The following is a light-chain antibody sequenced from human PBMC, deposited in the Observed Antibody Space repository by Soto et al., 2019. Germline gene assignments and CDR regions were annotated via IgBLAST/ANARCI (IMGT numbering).Light chain of an antibody. CDR3: QQYNDWPRT. J-gene: IGKJ1*01. V-gene: IGKV3-15*01. CDR1: QSVSSN. CDR2: EAS. Sequence: MTQSPSTLSVSPGERATLSCRASQSVSSNLAWYQQKPGQSPRLLIYEASARATGIPARFSGSGSGTEFTLTISSLQSGDFAVYYCQQYNDWPRTFGHGTKVEIK.